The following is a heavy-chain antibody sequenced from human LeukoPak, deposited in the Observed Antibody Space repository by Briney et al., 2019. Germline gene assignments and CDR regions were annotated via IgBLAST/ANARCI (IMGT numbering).Heavy chain of an antibody. J-gene: IGHJ4*02. V-gene: IGHV3-66*02. CDR1: GFSFSNYA. Sequence: GGSLRLSCAASGFSFSNYAMSWVRQAPGKGLEWVSVIYSGGSTYYADSVKGRFTISRDNSKNTLYLQMNSLRAEDTAVYYCARDRYSSSWSSDWGQGTLVTVSS. CDR3: ARDRYSSSWSSD. CDR2: IYSGGST. D-gene: IGHD6-13*01.